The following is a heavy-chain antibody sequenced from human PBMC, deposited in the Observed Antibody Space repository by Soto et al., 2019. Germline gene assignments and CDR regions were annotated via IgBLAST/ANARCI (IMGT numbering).Heavy chain of an antibody. Sequence: EVQLVESGGNLVQPGGSLRLSCAASGFTFRSHWMHWVRQAPGKGLVWVACITSDGSGTTDADAVKGRFTILRDDAKNTVFLEMNSLRAEDTGMYYCARGTTAAPGSDYWGQGTLVTVSS. CDR2: ITSDGSGT. D-gene: IGHD6-13*01. CDR1: GFTFRSHW. CDR3: ARGTTAAPGSDY. V-gene: IGHV3-74*01. J-gene: IGHJ1*01.